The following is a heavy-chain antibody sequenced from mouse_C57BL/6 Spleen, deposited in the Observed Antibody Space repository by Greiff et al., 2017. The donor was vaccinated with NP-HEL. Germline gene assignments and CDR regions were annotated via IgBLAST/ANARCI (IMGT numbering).Heavy chain of an antibody. V-gene: IGHV1-54*01. CDR3: ARGRVDYFDY. CDR2: INPGSGGT. J-gene: IGHJ2*01. D-gene: IGHD1-1*01. Sequence: QVQLKQSGAELVRPGTSVKVSCKASGYAFTNYLIEWVKQRPGQGLEWIGVINPGSGGTNYNEKFKGKATLTADKSSSTAYMQLSSLTSEDSAVYFCARGRVDYFDYWGQGTTLTVSS. CDR1: GYAFTNYL.